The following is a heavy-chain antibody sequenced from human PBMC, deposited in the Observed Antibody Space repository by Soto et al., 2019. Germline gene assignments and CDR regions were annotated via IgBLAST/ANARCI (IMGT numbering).Heavy chain of an antibody. Sequence: SETLSLTCTVSGGSISSSSYYWGWIRQPPGKGLEWIGSIYYSGSTYYNPSLKSRVTISVDTSKNQFSLKLSSVTAADTAVYYCARGDGSGRRYYYYYGMDVWGQGTTVT. J-gene: IGHJ6*02. V-gene: IGHV4-39*01. CDR2: IYYSGST. CDR3: ARGDGSGRRYYYYYGMDV. CDR1: GGSISSSSYY. D-gene: IGHD6-19*01.